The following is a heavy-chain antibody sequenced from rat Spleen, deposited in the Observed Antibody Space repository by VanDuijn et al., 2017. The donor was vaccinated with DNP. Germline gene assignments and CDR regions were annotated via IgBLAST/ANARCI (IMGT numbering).Heavy chain of an antibody. J-gene: IGHJ2*01. CDR1: GFTFSDYY. Sequence: EVQLVESGGGLVQPGRSLKLSCTASGFTFSDYYMAWVRQAPTKGLEWVAYLTYDGGNTYYRDSVKGRFTISRDNAKSTLYLQMNSLRSEDTATYYCARWGDYFDYWGQGVMVTVSS. V-gene: IGHV5S23*01. CDR2: LTYDGGNT. CDR3: ARWGDYFDY.